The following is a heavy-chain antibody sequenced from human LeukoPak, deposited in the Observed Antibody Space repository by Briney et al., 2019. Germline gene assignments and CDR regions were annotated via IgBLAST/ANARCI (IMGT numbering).Heavy chain of an antibody. Sequence: GESLKISCKGSGYSFTSYWIGWVRQMPGKGLEWMGIIYPGDSDTRYSPSFQGQVTISADKSISTAYLQWSSLKASDTAMYYCARREWWGAGHPPDAFDIWGQGTMVTVS. CDR2: IYPGDSDT. CDR3: ARREWWGAGHPPDAFDI. V-gene: IGHV5-51*01. D-gene: IGHD2-15*01. J-gene: IGHJ3*02. CDR1: GYSFTSYW.